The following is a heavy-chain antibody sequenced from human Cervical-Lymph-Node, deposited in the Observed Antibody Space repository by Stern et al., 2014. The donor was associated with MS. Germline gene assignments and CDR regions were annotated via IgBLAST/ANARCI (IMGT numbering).Heavy chain of an antibody. V-gene: IGHV2-70*01. D-gene: IGHD5-24*01. CDR1: GFSLSPSGMC. CDR2: SEWDDDK. CDR3: ARIRGSLEYYYGMDV. J-gene: IGHJ6*02. Sequence: QITLKESGPALVKPTQTLTLTCTFSGFSLSPSGMCVSWIRQPPGKALEWLALSEWDDDKYCSTSLKTRLTTTKDTSKNQVVLTMTNMDPVDTATYYCARIRGSLEYYYGMDVWGQGTTVTVSS.